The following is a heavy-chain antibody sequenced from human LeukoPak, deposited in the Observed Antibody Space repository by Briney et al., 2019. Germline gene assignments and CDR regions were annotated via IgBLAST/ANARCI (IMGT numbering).Heavy chain of an antibody. J-gene: IGHJ4*02. CDR2: IIPIFSTA. Sequence: SVKVSCKASGGTFSSYAISWVRQAPGQGLEWMGGIIPIFSTANYAQKFQGRVTITADESTSTAYMELSSLRSEDTAVYYCASGRGYSYAHDYWGQGTLVTVSS. D-gene: IGHD5-18*01. CDR1: GGTFSSYA. V-gene: IGHV1-69*13. CDR3: ASGRGYSYAHDY.